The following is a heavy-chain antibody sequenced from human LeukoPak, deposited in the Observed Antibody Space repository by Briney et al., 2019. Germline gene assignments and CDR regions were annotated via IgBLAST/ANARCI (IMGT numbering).Heavy chain of an antibody. CDR2: ISGSGGST. J-gene: IGHJ4*02. V-gene: IGHV3-23*01. CDR1: GFTFSSYA. Sequence: GGSLRLSCAASGFTFSSYAMSWVRQAPGKGLEWVSAISGSGGSTYYADSVKGRFTISRDNSKNTLYLQMNSLRAEDTAVYYCAKDGRYCSGGSCSYYFDYWGQGTLVTVSS. D-gene: IGHD2-15*01. CDR3: AKDGRYCSGGSCSYYFDY.